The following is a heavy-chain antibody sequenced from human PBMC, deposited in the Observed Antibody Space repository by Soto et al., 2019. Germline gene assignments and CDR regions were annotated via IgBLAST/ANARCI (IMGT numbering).Heavy chain of an antibody. D-gene: IGHD1-26*01. V-gene: IGHV1-2*02. Sequence: QVHLVQSGAEVAKPGASVKVSCKTSGYTFTAYYIHWVRQAPGQGLGWRGWIKLSSGDSKDAQKFQGRDTMTNDTSISTAYLDLTNLRTDDTAVDYCAREGGSAYGMDVWGQGTTVTDSS. CDR3: AREGGSAYGMDV. CDR1: GYTFTAYY. CDR2: IKLSSGDS. J-gene: IGHJ6*02.